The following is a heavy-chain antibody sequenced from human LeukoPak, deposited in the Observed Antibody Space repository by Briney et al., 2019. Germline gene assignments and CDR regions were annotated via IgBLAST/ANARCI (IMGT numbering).Heavy chain of an antibody. V-gene: IGHV1-2*02. D-gene: IGHD3-10*01. CDR1: GYTFKGYY. J-gene: IGHJ4*02. CDR3: ARDSSGYYDY. CDR2: INPDNGRT. Sequence: ASVKVPCKASGYTFKGYYMHWVRQAPGQGLEWMGWINPDNGRTNYAQKFQGRVTVTRDTSISTAYMELSRLSSDDTAVYYCARDSSGYYDYWGQGTLVTVSS.